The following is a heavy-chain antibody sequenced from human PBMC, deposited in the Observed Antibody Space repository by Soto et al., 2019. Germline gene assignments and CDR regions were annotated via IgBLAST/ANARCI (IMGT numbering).Heavy chain of an antibody. Sequence: EVQLVESGGGPVKSGQSLRLSCVASGFTLSNYRMTWVRQGPGKGLEWVSSINSRADYTHYTESVKGRFTISGDNAKNSVFLQMNSLRAEDAAVYYCGREKEDEGSSSLRVYYGVDVWGQGTTVIVSS. J-gene: IGHJ6*02. D-gene: IGHD6-6*01. CDR2: INSRADYT. CDR3: GREKEDEGSSSLRVYYGVDV. CDR1: GFTLSNYR. V-gene: IGHV3-21*06.